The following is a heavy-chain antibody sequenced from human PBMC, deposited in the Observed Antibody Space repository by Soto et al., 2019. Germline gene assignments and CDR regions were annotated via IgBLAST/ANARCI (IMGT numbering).Heavy chain of an antibody. Sequence: PSETLSLTCTVSGGSISTYYWSWIRRPPGKGLEWIGYIYNSGSTHSNPSLQSRVTISVDTSKNQFSLKLSSVTAADTAIYYCARARITMVREVIKYNMDVWGQGTTVT. CDR1: GGSISTYY. CDR2: IYNSGST. D-gene: IGHD3-10*01. J-gene: IGHJ6*02. V-gene: IGHV4-59*01. CDR3: ARARITMVREVIKYNMDV.